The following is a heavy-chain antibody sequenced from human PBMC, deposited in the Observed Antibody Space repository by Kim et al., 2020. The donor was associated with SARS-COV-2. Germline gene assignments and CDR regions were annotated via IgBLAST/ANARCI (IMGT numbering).Heavy chain of an antibody. CDR3: AKVVTTVRNGMDV. V-gene: IGHV3-30*02. J-gene: IGHJ6*02. Sequence: EDSVKGRFTISRDNSKNTLYVQMNSLRAEDTAVYYCAKVVTTVRNGMDVWGQGTTVTVSS. D-gene: IGHD4-17*01.